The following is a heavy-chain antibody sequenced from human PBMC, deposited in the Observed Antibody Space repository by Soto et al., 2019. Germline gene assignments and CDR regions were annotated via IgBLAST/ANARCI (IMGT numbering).Heavy chain of an antibody. CDR1: GYTFTSYY. V-gene: IGHV1-46*01. Sequence: ASVKVSCKASGYTFTSYYMHWVRQAPGQGLEWMGIINPSGGSTSYAQKFQGRVTMTRDTSTSTVYMELSSLRSEDTAGYYCAGGYAIHYFDYWGQGTLVTVSS. D-gene: IGHD2-8*01. J-gene: IGHJ4*02. CDR2: INPSGGST. CDR3: AGGYAIHYFDY.